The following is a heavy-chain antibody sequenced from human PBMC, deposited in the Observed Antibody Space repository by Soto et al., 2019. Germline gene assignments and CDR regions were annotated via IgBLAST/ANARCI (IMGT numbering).Heavy chain of an antibody. D-gene: IGHD5-12*01. CDR2: ISSDGDTI. V-gene: IGHV3-9*01. Sequence: EVQLIESGGGWVQPGTSLRVSCAASGFTFHEYAMHWVRQAPGKGLEWVSGISSDGDTIAYADSVQGRFTVFRDNAKNSLYLQINSLRAEDTARYDCTKGGYGLIYYFGMDVWGQGPTVTVSS. CDR3: TKGGYGLIYYFGMDV. CDR1: GFTFHEYA. J-gene: IGHJ6*02.